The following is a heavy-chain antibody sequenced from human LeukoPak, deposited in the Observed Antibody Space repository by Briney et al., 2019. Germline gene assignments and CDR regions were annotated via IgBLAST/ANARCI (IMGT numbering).Heavy chain of an antibody. Sequence: ASVKVSCKASGYTFTSYGISWVRQAPGQGLEWMGWIRAYNGNTNYAQKLQGRVTMTTDTSTRTAYMELRSMRSDDTAVYYCARPYYYDSSGYLGYWGQGTLVTVSS. D-gene: IGHD3-22*01. CDR3: ARPYYYDSSGYLGY. V-gene: IGHV1-18*01. J-gene: IGHJ4*02. CDR2: IRAYNGNT. CDR1: GYTFTSYG.